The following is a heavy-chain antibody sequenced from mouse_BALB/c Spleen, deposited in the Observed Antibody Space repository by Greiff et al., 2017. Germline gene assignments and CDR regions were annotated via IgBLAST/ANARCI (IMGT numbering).Heavy chain of an antibody. CDR3: ASYYYGTLYAMDY. Sequence: EVQLHQSGAELVKPGASVKLSCTASGFNIKDTYMHWVKQRPEQGLEWIGRIDPANGNTKYDPKFQGKATITADTSSNTAYLQLSSLTSEDTAVYYCASYYYGTLYAMDYWGQGTSVTVSS. D-gene: IGHD1-1*01. CDR1: GFNIKDTY. J-gene: IGHJ4*01. V-gene: IGHV14-3*02. CDR2: IDPANGNT.